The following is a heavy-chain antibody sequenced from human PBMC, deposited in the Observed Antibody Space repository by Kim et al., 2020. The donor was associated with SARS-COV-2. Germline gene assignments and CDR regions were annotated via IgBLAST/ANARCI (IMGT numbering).Heavy chain of an antibody. J-gene: IGHJ4*02. Sequence: TRYSPPFQGQVTISADKSNSTAYLQWSSLKASDTAMYYCARLSFSYDLDYWGQGTLVTVSS. D-gene: IGHD5-18*01. CDR2: T. V-gene: IGHV5-51*01. CDR3: ARLSFSYDLDY.